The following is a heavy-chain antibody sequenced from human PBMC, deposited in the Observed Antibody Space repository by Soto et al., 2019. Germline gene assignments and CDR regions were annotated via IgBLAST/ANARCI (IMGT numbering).Heavy chain of an antibody. CDR2: INSDGSST. CDR1: AFTFSSYW. D-gene: IGHD3-22*01. V-gene: IGHV3-74*01. Sequence: EVQLVESGGGLVQPGGSLRLSCADSAFTFSSYWMHWVRHAPGKGLVWVSRINSDGSSTSYADSVKGRFTISRDNAKNTLYLQMNSLRAEDTAVYYCASRTYYDSNYSMDVWGKGTTVTVSS. CDR3: ASRTYYDSNYSMDV. J-gene: IGHJ6*03.